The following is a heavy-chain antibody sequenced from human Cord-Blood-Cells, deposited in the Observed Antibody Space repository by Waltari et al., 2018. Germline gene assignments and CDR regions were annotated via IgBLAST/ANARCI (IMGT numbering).Heavy chain of an antibody. CDR2: IYSGGST. CDR1: GFTVSSNY. CDR3: ARGSYFDY. Sequence: EVQLVESGGGLIQPGVSMSLPCAASGFTVSSNYMSWVRQAPGKGLEWVSVIYSGGSTYYTDSVKGRFTISRDNSKNTLYLQMNSLRAEDTAVYYCARGSYFDYWGQGTLVTVSS. J-gene: IGHJ4*02. V-gene: IGHV3-53*01.